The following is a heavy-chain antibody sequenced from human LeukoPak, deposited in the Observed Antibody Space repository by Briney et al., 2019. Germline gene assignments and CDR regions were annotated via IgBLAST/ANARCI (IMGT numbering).Heavy chain of an antibody. D-gene: IGHD1-26*01. CDR1: GFIFSNYG. J-gene: IGHJ4*02. V-gene: IGHV3-33*01. Sequence: GRSLRLSCAASGFIFSNYGMHWVCQAPGKGLEWLAAIWNDGSNKYYADSVKCRFTISRDNSKNTVSLQMNSTRGRDTTSYHCARGEPRGGSVGATGSYWGQGTLVAVSS. CDR3: ARGEPRGGSVGATGSY. CDR2: IWNDGSNK.